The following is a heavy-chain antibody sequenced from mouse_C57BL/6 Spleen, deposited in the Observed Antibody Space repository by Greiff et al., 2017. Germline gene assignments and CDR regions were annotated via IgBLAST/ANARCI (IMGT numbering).Heavy chain of an antibody. J-gene: IGHJ3*01. CDR3: ATYYGSSFAY. D-gene: IGHD1-1*01. V-gene: IGHV1-82*01. CDR1: GYAFSSSW. Sequence: VKLQESGPELVKPGASVKISCKASGYAFSSSWMNWVKQRPGKGLEWIGRIYPGDGDTNYNGKFKGKATLTADKSSSTAYMQLSSLTSEDSAVYFCATYYGSSFAYWGQGTLVTVSA. CDR2: IYPGDGDT.